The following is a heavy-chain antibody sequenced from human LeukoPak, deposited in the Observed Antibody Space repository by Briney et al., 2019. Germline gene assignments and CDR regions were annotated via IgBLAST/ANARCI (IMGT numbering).Heavy chain of an antibody. CDR3: ARDSSSFNWFDP. CDR2: IYYSGTT. V-gene: IGHV4-30-4*02. Sequence: PSDTLSLTCTVSGGSISSGDYYWSWIRQPRGKGLEWIGYIYYSGTTYYNPSLKSRVTISVDTSKNQFSLKLSSVTAADTAVYYCARDSSSFNWFDPWGQGTLVTVSS. J-gene: IGHJ5*02. CDR1: GGSISSGDYY. D-gene: IGHD6-13*01.